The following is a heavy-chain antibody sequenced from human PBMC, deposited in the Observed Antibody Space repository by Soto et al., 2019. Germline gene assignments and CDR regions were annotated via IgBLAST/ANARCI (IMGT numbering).Heavy chain of an antibody. V-gene: IGHV3-23*01. D-gene: IGHD3-10*01. CDR3: ARESWLNYYGSGSYYRQFHWFDP. CDR2: VSATGGST. Sequence: QPGGSLRLSCAASGFTFSSYAMTWVRQAPGKGLEWVSVVSATGGSTYYADSVKGRFTISRDNSKNTLYLQMNSLRAEDTAVYYCARESWLNYYGSGSYYRQFHWFDPWGQGTLVTVSS. J-gene: IGHJ5*02. CDR1: GFTFSSYA.